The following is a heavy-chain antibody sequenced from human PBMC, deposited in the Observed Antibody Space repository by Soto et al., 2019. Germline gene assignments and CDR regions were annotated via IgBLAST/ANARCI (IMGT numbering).Heavy chain of an antibody. CDR3: AARITMVRGAEFYYYYGMDV. Sequence: QVQLVQSGAEVKKPGASVKVSCKASGYTFTSYGISWVRQAPGQGLEWMGWISAYNGNTNYAQKLQGRVTMTTDTSTSTAYMELRSLRSEDTAVYYCAARITMVRGAEFYYYYGMDVWGQGTTVTVSS. CDR2: ISAYNGNT. J-gene: IGHJ6*02. D-gene: IGHD3-10*01. V-gene: IGHV1-18*01. CDR1: GYTFTSYG.